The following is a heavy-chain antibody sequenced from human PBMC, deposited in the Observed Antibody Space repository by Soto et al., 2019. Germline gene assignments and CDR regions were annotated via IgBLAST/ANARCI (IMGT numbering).Heavy chain of an antibody. CDR3: ARGYGLGDYFDY. CDR1: GFTLSSFT. D-gene: IGHD3-16*01. V-gene: IGHV3-21*01. J-gene: IGHJ4*02. CDR2: ISSSSTYI. Sequence: GGSLRLSCAASGFTLSSFTLNWARQAPGKGLEWVSSISSSSTYIYYADSVKGRFTISRDNAKNSLYLQMNSLRAEDTAIYYCARGYGLGDYFDYWGQGTLVTVSS.